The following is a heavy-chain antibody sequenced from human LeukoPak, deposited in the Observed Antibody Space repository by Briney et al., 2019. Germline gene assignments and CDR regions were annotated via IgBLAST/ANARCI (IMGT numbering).Heavy chain of an antibody. D-gene: IGHD3-22*01. J-gene: IGHJ4*02. CDR2: ISSSSSYI. CDR1: GFTFSSYS. Sequence: GGSLRLSCAASGFTFSSYSMNWVSQAPGKGLEWVSSISSSSSYIYYADSVKGRFTISRDNAKNSLYLQMNSLRAEDTAVYYCARDTYYDSSGYDYWGQGTLVTVSS. CDR3: ARDTYYDSSGYDY. V-gene: IGHV3-21*01.